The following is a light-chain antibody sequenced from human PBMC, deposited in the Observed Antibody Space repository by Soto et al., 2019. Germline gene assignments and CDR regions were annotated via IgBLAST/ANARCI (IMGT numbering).Light chain of an antibody. CDR1: SSDVGGYNY. J-gene: IGLJ1*01. CDR2: DVT. CDR3: TLYTSSSTEV. Sequence: QSALTQPASVSGSPGQSITISCTGTSSDVGGYNYVSWYQQHPGKVPKLMIYDVTNRPSGVSNRFSGSKSGNTASLTISGLQAEDEADYYCTLYTSSSTEVFGTGTKVTVL. V-gene: IGLV2-14*01.